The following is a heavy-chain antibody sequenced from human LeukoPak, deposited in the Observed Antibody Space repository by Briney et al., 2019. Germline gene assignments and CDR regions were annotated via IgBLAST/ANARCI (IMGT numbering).Heavy chain of an antibody. CDR1: GGSISNYF. D-gene: IGHD3-22*01. CDR3: ARFEKFYDSSVRYLDY. J-gene: IGHJ4*02. V-gene: IGHV4-59*01. CDR2: THSSGNT. Sequence: SETLSLTCTVSGGSISNYFWTWIRQPPGKGLDWIGYTHSSGNTNYNPSLKSRVTMSVDTSKNQFSLKLTSVTAADTAIYYCARFEKFYDSSVRYLDYWGQGTLVTVSS.